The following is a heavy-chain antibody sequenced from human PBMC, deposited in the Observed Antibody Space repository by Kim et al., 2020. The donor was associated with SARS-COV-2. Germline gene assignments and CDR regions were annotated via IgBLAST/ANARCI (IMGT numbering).Heavy chain of an antibody. CDR2: IWYDGSNK. Sequence: GGSLRLSCAASGFTFSSYGMHWVRQAPGKGLEWVAVIWYDGSNKYYADSVKGRFTISRDNSKNTLYLQMNSLRAEDTAVYYCARDFGYDYGDYGSPKIFHYFDYWGQGTLVTVSS. V-gene: IGHV3-33*08. CDR1: GFTFSSYG. D-gene: IGHD4-17*01. J-gene: IGHJ4*02. CDR3: ARDFGYDYGDYGSPKIFHYFDY.